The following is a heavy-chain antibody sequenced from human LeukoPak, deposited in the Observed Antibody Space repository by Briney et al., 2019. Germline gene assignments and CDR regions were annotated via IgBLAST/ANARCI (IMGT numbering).Heavy chain of an antibody. CDR2: IYTSGST. J-gene: IGHJ5*02. CDR3: ARGPLVTEQQLLP. Sequence: SETLSLTCTVSGGSISSGSYYWSWIRQPAGKGLEWIGRIYTSGSTNYNPSLKSRVTISVDTSKNQFSLKLSSVTAADTAVYYCARGPLVTEQQLLPWGQGTLVTVSS. D-gene: IGHD6-13*01. CDR1: GGSISSGSYY. V-gene: IGHV4-61*02.